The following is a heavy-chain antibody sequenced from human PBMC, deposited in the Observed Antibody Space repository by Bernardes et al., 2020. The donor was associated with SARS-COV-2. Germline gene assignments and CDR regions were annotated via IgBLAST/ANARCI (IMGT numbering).Heavy chain of an antibody. CDR3: ARGEVVMAATKDFLAS. CDR1: GYSFTGYY. V-gene: IGHV1-2*04. D-gene: IGHD2-15*01. J-gene: IGHJ4*02. CDR2: IHPNNGTT. Sequence: ASVKVSCKASGYSFTGYYMYWVRQAPGQGLEGMGWIHPNNGTTKYEPNFQDWVTIIRETSISTAYLELSRLKSDDTAVYYCARGEVVMAATKDFLASWCQGPLVTVSS.